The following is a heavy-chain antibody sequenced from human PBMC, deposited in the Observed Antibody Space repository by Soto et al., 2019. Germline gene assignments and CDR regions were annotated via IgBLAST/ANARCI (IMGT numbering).Heavy chain of an antibody. CDR2: MSASGYST. V-gene: IGHV3-23*01. J-gene: IGHJ5*02. Sequence: GGSLRLSCAASGLTFSSYAINWVRQAPGKGLEWVSGMSASGYSTYYSDSVKGRFTISRDNSKNTLYLQMNSLRAADTAVYFCASDPRGGPNYGGKPWGQGTLVTVSS. CDR1: GLTFSSYA. CDR3: ASDPRGGPNYGGKP. D-gene: IGHD4-17*01.